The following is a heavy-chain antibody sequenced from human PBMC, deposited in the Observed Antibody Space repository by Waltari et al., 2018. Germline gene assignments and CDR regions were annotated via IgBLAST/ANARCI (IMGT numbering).Heavy chain of an antibody. CDR1: GFTFSSSA. V-gene: IGHV3-23*04. CDR3: ARIAKAYIFGWFDP. J-gene: IGHJ5*02. CDR2: ITVGGDST. Sequence: EVQLVESGGGLVQPGGSLRLSCAASGFTFSSSARSWVRQAPGKGLEWVSAITVGGDSTYYADSVKGRFTISRDNSKNTLYLQMNSLRVEDTALYLCARIAKAYIFGWFDPWGQGTLVTVSS. D-gene: IGHD3-10*01.